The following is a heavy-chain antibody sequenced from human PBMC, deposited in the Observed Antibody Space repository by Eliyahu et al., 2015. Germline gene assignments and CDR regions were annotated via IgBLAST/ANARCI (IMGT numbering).Heavy chain of an antibody. CDR2: IRGSGGST. J-gene: IGHJ4*02. CDR3: APGGSGSYYNVVYFDY. D-gene: IGHD3-10*01. V-gene: IGHV3-23*04. CDR1: GFTFSSYA. Sequence: EVQLVESGGGLVQPGGSLRLSCAASGFTFSSYAMSWVRQAPGKGLEWVSAIRGSGGSTYHADSVKGRFTISRDNSKNTLYLQMNSLRAEDTAVYYCAPGGSGSYYNVVYFDYWGQGTLVTVSS.